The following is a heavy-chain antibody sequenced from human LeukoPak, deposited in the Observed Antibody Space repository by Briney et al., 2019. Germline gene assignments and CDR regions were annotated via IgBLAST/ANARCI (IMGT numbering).Heavy chain of an antibody. D-gene: IGHD3-22*01. CDR3: AKDRDYYDSSSDY. Sequence: GGSLRLSWATSGFTFSSYAMSWVRQAPGKGLEWVSAISGSGGSTYYADSVKGRFTISRDNSKNTLYLQMNSLRAEDTAVYYCAKDRDYYDSSSDYWGQGNLVTVSS. CDR2: ISGSGGST. V-gene: IGHV3-23*01. J-gene: IGHJ4*02. CDR1: GFTFSSYA.